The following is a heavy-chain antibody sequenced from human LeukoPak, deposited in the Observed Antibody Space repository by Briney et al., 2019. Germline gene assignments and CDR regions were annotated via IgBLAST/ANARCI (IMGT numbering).Heavy chain of an antibody. J-gene: IGHJ5*02. Sequence: GGSLRLSCEASGFTFSSYWMTWVRQAPGKGLEWVANIKQDETGKYYVDSVKGRFTVSRDNGKNSLYLQMNSLRAEDTAVYYCAKNNGQNLFDPWGQGTLVTVSS. CDR2: IKQDETGK. D-gene: IGHD1/OR15-1a*01. CDR3: AKNNGQNLFDP. V-gene: IGHV3-7*03. CDR1: GFTFSSYW.